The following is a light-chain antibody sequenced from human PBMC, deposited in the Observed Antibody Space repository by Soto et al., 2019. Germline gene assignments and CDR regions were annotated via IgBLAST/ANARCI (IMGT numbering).Light chain of an antibody. Sequence: QSVLTQPPSASGTPGQRVTISCSGSSSNIGGNTVNWYQQIPGTAPKLLIYSNSQRPSGVPDRFSGSKSGSSASLAISGLQSEDEADYNCAAWDDSLNRPVFGGGTQLTVL. V-gene: IGLV1-44*01. CDR1: SSNIGGNT. CDR3: AAWDDSLNRPV. CDR2: SNS. J-gene: IGLJ7*01.